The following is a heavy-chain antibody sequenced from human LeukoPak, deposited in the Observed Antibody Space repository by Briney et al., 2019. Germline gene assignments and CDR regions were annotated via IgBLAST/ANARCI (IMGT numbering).Heavy chain of an antibody. D-gene: IGHD6-13*01. J-gene: IGHJ6*02. CDR2: IYSGGST. CDR3: ARDQAAAAGVYYYYYGMDV. CDR1: GFTVSSNY. V-gene: IGHV3-53*01. Sequence: GGSLRLSCAASGFTVSSNYMSWVRQAPGKGLEWVSVIYSGGSTYYADSVKGRFTISRDNSKNTLYLQMNSLRAEDTAVYYCARDQAAAAGVYYYYYGMDVWGQGTTVTVSS.